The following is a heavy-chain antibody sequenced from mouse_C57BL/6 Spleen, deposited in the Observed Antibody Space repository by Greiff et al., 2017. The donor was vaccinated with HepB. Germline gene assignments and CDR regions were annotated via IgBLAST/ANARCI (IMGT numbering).Heavy chain of an antibody. J-gene: IGHJ4*01. CDR2: IDPETGGT. CDR1: GYTFTDYE. CDR3: TRLLRSYYAMDY. V-gene: IGHV1-15*01. Sequence: VQLQQSGAELVRPGASVTLSCKASGYTFTDYEMHWVKQTPVHGLEWIGAIDPETGGTAYNQKFKGKAILTADKSSSTAYMELRSLPSEDSAVYYCTRLLRSYYAMDYWGQGTSVTVSS. D-gene: IGHD1-1*01.